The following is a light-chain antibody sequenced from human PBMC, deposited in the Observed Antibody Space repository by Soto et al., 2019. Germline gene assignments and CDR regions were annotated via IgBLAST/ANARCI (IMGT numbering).Light chain of an antibody. CDR3: QQLKNYSQP. J-gene: IGKJ2*01. CDR2: AAS. Sequence: DIQLTQSPSFLSASVGDRVTITCRASQGISSYLAWYQQKPGKAPKLLIYAASTFQSGVPSRFSGSGSGTEFTLTIGNLQPADLATYYWQQLKNYSQPFGHGAKLEIK. V-gene: IGKV1-9*01. CDR1: QGISSY.